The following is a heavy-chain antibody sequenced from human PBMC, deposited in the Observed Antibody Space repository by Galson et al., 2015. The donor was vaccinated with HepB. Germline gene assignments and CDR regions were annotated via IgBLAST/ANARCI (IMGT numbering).Heavy chain of an antibody. CDR3: ARISTGRGDNYFDY. J-gene: IGHJ4*02. V-gene: IGHV2-70*11. CDR1: GFSLSTSGMC. D-gene: IGHD3-9*01. Sequence: PALVKPTQTLTLTCTFSGFSLSTSGMCVSWIRQPPGKALEWLARIDWDDDKYYSTSLKTRLTISKDTSKNQVVLTMTNMDPVDTATYYCARISTGRGDNYFDYWGQGTLVTVSS. CDR2: IDWDDDK.